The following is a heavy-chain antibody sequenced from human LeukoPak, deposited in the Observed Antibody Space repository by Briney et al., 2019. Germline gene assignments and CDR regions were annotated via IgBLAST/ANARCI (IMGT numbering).Heavy chain of an antibody. J-gene: IGHJ6*03. Sequence: GGSLRLSCAASGFTFSSYSMNWVRQAPGKGLEWVSSVSSSSSYIYYADSVKGRFTISRDNAKNSLYLQMSSLRAEDTAVYYCARDLYSGSYLDVWGKGTTVTVSS. CDR3: ARDLYSGSYLDV. V-gene: IGHV3-21*01. CDR1: GFTFSSYS. D-gene: IGHD1-26*01. CDR2: VSSSSSYI.